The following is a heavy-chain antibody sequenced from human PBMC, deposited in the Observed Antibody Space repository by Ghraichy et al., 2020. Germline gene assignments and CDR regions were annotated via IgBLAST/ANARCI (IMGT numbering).Heavy chain of an antibody. CDR1: GFTFSSYA. D-gene: IGHD3-3*01. Sequence: GGSLRLSCAASGFTFSSYAMSWVRQAPGKGLEWVSGIGGSGVNIHYADSVKGRFTISRDNSKNTLYLQMNSLRAEDTAVYFCAKCTGFGGAYSRSADVWGQGTTVTVSS. CDR3: AKCTGFGGAYSRSADV. V-gene: IGHV3-23*01. CDR2: IGGSGVNI. J-gene: IGHJ6*02.